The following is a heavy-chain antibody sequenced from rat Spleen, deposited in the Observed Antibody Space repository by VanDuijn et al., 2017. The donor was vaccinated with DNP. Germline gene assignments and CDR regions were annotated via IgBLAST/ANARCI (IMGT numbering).Heavy chain of an antibody. Sequence: EVQLVESGGGLVQPGRSLKLSCAASGFTFSNYYMAWVRQAPTKGLEWVAYISTGGGSTYYRDSVKGRFTISRDNAKSTLYLQMDSLRSEDTATYYCTTYGLTYYGYTPFDYWGQGVMVTVSS. D-gene: IGHD1-9*01. CDR1: GFTFSNYY. CDR2: ISTGGGST. J-gene: IGHJ2*01. CDR3: TTYGLTYYGYTPFDY. V-gene: IGHV5-27*01.